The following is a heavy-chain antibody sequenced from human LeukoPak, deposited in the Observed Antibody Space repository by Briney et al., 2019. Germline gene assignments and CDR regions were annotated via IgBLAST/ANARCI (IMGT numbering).Heavy chain of an antibody. V-gene: IGHV1-2*02. J-gene: IGHJ4*02. D-gene: IGHD3-3*01. CDR3: ARDRVGGYDFWSGYSNYFDY. CDR2: INPSSGGT. CDR1: GYTFTGYY. Sequence: ASVKVSCKASGYTFTGYYMHWVRQAPGQGLEWMGWINPSSGGTNYAQKFQGRVTMTRDTSISTAYMELSRLRSDDTAVYYCARDRVGGYDFWSGYSNYFDYWGQGTLVTVSS.